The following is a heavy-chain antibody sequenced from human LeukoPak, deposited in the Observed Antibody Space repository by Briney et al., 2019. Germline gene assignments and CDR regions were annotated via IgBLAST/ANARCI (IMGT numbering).Heavy chain of an antibody. D-gene: IGHD2-2*01. CDR3: ARDDLVVVPAAMPWSRYYYYGMDV. J-gene: IGHJ6*02. V-gene: IGHV1-69*13. CDR2: IIPIFGTA. Sequence: ASVKVSCTASGGTFSSYAISWVRQAPGQGLEWMGGIIPIFGTANYAQKFQGRVTITADESTSTAYMELSSLRSEDTAVYYCARDDLVVVPAAMPWSRYYYYGMDVWGQGTTVTVSS. CDR1: GGTFSSYA.